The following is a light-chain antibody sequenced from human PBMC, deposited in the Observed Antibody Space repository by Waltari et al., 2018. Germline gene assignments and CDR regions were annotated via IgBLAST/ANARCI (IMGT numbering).Light chain of an antibody. J-gene: IGKJ1*01. CDR1: QDIGDD. Sequence: DIQMTQSPSSLSASVGDRVTITCRARQDIGDDLGWYQQTPGRAPKRLIYDASRLQSGVPSRFSGSGSGTEFTLTISSLQPEDFAIYYCQQHNAFPPTFGQGTKVEF. CDR3: QQHNAFPPT. CDR2: DAS. V-gene: IGKV1-17*01.